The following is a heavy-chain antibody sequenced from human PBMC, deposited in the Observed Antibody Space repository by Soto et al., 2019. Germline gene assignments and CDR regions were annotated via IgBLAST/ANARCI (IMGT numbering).Heavy chain of an antibody. Sequence: DVQLLESGGGMVQPGGSLRLSCAASGFTFSSYAMNWVRQAPGKGLEWVSAISTGGDRTYYADSVKGRFTISRDNSKNTLSLLRNSLRGEDTAVYYCAKGGGGGECCSGCFCPIFNSWGQGILVTVSS. D-gene: IGHD2-15*01. J-gene: IGHJ4*02. CDR1: GFTFSSYA. CDR3: AKGGGGGECCSGCFCPIFNS. V-gene: IGHV3-23*01. CDR2: ISTGGDRT.